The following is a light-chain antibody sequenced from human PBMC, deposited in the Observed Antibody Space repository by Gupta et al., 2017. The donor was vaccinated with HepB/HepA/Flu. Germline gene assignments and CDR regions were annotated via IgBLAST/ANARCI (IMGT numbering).Light chain of an antibody. CDR1: QTVLSN. CDR2: RAS. V-gene: IGKV3-15*01. Sequence: EIVMTQSPDTLSVSPGERATLPCRASQTVLSNLAWYQHKPGQAPRLLIYRASIRATGIPDRFSGSGSGTEFTLTISSLQSEDFAVYYCQQYNNWPTWTFGQGTKVEIK. CDR3: QQYNNWPTWT. J-gene: IGKJ1*01.